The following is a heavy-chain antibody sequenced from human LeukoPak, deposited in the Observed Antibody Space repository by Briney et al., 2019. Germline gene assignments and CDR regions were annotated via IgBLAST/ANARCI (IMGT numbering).Heavy chain of an antibody. J-gene: IGHJ6*02. Sequence: GASVKVSCKASGYTFTSYYMHWVRQAPGQGLEWMGIINPSGGSTSYAQKFQGRVTMTRDTSTSTVYMEPSSLRSEDTAVYYCARAYYDFWSGYGYYYYGMDVWGQGTTVTVSS. CDR3: ARAYYDFWSGYGYYYYGMDV. V-gene: IGHV1-46*01. CDR1: GYTFTSYY. CDR2: INPSGGST. D-gene: IGHD3-3*01.